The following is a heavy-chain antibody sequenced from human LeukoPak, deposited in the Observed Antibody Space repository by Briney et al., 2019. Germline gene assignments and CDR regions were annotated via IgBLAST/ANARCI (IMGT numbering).Heavy chain of an antibody. CDR2: ISLSGSTI. V-gene: IGHV3-11*01. J-gene: IGHJ4*02. CDR3: AREASCSSTTCYFDY. D-gene: IGHD2-2*01. Sequence: SGGSLRLSCAASGFNFSDFYMSWIRQAPGKGLEWLSSISLSGSTITYAASVKGRVTVSRDNAKNSVVLHILSLRADDTAVYYCAREASCSSTTCYFDYWGQGTLVTDSS. CDR1: GFNFSDFY.